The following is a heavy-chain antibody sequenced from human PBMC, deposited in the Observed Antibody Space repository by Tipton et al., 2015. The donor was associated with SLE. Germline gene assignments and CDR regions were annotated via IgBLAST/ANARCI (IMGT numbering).Heavy chain of an antibody. CDR3: ASRYYDFLGLREFDY. J-gene: IGHJ4*02. CDR2: IYPGDSDT. Sequence: QLVQSGPEVKKPGESLKISCKGSGYSFTSYWIGWVRQMPGKGLEWMGIIYPGDSDTRYSPSFQGQVTISADKSISTAYLQWSSLKASDTAMYYCASRYYDFLGLREFDYWGQGTLVTVSS. V-gene: IGHV5-51*03. CDR1: GYSFTSYW. D-gene: IGHD3-3*01.